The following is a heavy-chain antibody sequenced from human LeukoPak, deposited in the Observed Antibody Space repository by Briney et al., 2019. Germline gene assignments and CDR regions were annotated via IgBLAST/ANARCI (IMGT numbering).Heavy chain of an antibody. D-gene: IGHD6-13*01. CDR2: IYYSGST. V-gene: IGHV4-39*07. CDR3: ARDGAAAGTSYYGMDV. CDR1: GGSISSSSYY. J-gene: IGHJ6*02. Sequence: PSETLSLTCTVSGGSISSSSYYWGWIRQPPGKGLEWIGSIYYSGSTYHNPSLKSRVTISVDTSKNQFSLKLSSVTAADTAVYYCARDGAAAGTSYYGMDVWGQGTTVTVSS.